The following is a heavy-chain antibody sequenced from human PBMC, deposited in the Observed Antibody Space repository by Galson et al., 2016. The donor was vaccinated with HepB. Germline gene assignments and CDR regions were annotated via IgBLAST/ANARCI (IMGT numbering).Heavy chain of an antibody. Sequence: SETLSLTCNVSCYSISSGHQWSWNRQPPGKGLEWIGTIFYSGNTYHNPSIKSRVTLSADTSQNQFSLSLSTFTAADTAVYYCARSRGTYLAYYGMDVWGQGTTVTVSS. CDR1: CYSISSGHQ. V-gene: IGHV4-38-2*02. CDR3: ARSRGTYLAYYGMDV. D-gene: IGHD3-10*01. J-gene: IGHJ6*02. CDR2: IFYSGNT.